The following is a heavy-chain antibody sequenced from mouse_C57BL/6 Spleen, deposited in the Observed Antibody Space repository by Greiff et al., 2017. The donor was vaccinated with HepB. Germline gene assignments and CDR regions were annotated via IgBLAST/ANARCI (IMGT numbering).Heavy chain of an antibody. D-gene: IGHD1-1*01. CDR2: IWSGGST. CDR1: GFSLTSYG. J-gene: IGHJ2*01. V-gene: IGHV2-2*01. CDR3: GRNRLITPVFDY. Sequence: QVQLQQSGPGLVQPSQSLSITCTVSGFSLTSYGVHWVRQSPGKGLEWLGVIWSGGSTDYNAAFISRLSISKDNSKSQVFFKRNRLLTDDKAIYYCGRNRLITPVFDYWGQGTTLTVSS.